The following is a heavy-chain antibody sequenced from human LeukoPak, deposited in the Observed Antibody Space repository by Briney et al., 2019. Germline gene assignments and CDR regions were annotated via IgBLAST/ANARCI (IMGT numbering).Heavy chain of an antibody. Sequence: SQTLSLTCTVSGGSISSGSYYWSWIRQPAGKGLEWIGRIYTSGSTNYNPSLKSRVTISVDTSKNQFSLQLSSVTAADTAVYYCARETKQQLVRWFDPWGQGTLVTVSS. J-gene: IGHJ5*02. CDR3: ARETKQQLVRWFDP. D-gene: IGHD6-13*01. V-gene: IGHV4-61*02. CDR1: GGSISSGSYY. CDR2: IYTSGST.